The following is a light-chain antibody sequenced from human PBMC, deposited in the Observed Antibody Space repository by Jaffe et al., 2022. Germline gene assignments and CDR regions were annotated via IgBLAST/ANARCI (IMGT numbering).Light chain of an antibody. CDR2: GNT. V-gene: IGLV1-40*01. CDR3: QSFDRSLSGSIV. CDR1: SSNIGAGYD. J-gene: IGLJ2*01. Sequence: QSVLTQPPSVSGAPGQRVTISCTGSSSNIGAGYDVQWYQQFPGTAPKLLIYGNTNRPSGVPDRFSASKSGTSASLAITGLQAEDEADYYCQSFDRSLSGSIVFGGGTKLTVL.